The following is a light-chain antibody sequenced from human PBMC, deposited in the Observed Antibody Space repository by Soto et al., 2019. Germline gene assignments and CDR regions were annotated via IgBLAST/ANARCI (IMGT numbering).Light chain of an antibody. CDR1: SSNFGAGYD. CDR2: GNT. CDR3: QSYDSSLSYWV. J-gene: IGLJ3*02. V-gene: IGLV1-40*01. Sequence: QSVLTQPPSVSGAPGQRVTISCTGSSSNFGAGYDVHWYQQLPGTAPKLLVSGNTNRPSGVPDRFSGSKSGTSASLAITGLQAEDEADYYCQSYDSSLSYWVFGGGTKVTVL.